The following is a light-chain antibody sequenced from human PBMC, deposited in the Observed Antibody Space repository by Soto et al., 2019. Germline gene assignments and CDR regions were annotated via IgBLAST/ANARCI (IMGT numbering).Light chain of an antibody. CDR1: RSVRRN. CDR2: GAS. Sequence: EILLTQYPATLSWSPGERVALSCEASRSVRRNLAWYQKKPGQAPRLLISGASTRATGITDRLSGSGYGTEFTLTINSMKYEDFAVYYCQQYNYSTGTFGQGTKVDIK. V-gene: IGKV3-15*01. J-gene: IGKJ1*01. CDR3: QQYNYSTGT.